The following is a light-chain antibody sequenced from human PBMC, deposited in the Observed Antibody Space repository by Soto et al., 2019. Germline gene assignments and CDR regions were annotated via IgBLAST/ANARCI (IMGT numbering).Light chain of an antibody. CDR3: QQYNDWPLT. V-gene: IGKV3D-15*01. Sequence: IVMTQSPATLSVSPGERDTLSCRASQSVSSNVGWYQQKPGQAPSLLIYGSYTRAPGIPARFSGSGSGTEFTLTISSLQSEDFAVYYSQQYNDWPLTFGGGTKVDI. J-gene: IGKJ4*01. CDR2: GSY. CDR1: QSVSSN.